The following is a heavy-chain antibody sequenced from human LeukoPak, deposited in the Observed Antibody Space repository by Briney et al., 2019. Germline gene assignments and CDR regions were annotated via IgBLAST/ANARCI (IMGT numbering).Heavy chain of an antibody. V-gene: IGHV1-69*13. D-gene: IGHD5-12*01. CDR1: GGTFSSYA. CDR3: ATDSGYDFTTNYYYYGMDV. CDR2: IIPIFGTA. J-gene: IGHJ6*02. Sequence: ASVKVSCTASGGTFSSYAISWVRQAPGQGLEWMGGIIPIFGTANYAQKFQGRVTITADESTSTAYMELSSLRSEDTAVYYCATDSGYDFTTNYYYYGMDVWGQGTTVTVSS.